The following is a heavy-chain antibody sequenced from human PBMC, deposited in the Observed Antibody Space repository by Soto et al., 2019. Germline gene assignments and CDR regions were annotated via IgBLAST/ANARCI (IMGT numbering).Heavy chain of an antibody. CDR2: ISGSGGST. CDR1: GFTFSSYA. V-gene: IGHV3-23*01. D-gene: IGHD3-22*01. J-gene: IGHJ5*02. CDR3: AKDXALDYYDSSGPQNWSDP. Sequence: GGSLRLSCAASGFTFSSYAMSWVRQAPGKGLEWVSAISGSGGSTYYADSVKGRFTISRDNSKNTLYLQMNSLRAEDTAVYYCAKDXALDYYDSSGPQNWSDPWGQGTLVTVSS.